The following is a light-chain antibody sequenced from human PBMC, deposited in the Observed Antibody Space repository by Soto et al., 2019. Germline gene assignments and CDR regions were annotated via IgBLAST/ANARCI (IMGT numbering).Light chain of an antibody. CDR1: QSISSW. CDR2: KAS. CDR3: HQYNSYST. V-gene: IGKV1-5*03. Sequence: IQVTQSASTLSASVGDRVTITCRASQSISSWLAWYQQKPGKAPKLLIYKASSLESGVPSRFSGSRSGTEFTLTTSSLQPHDFATYYCHQYNSYSTFGQGTKVAIK. J-gene: IGKJ1*01.